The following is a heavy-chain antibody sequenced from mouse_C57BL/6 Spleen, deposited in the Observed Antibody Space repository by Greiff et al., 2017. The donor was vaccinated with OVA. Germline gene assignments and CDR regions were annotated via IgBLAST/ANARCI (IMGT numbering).Heavy chain of an antibody. J-gene: IGHJ1*03. V-gene: IGHV5-9*01. CDR3: ARGIYYYGSSHWYFDV. D-gene: IGHD1-1*01. Sequence: EVKVVESGGGLVKPGGSLKLSCAASGFTFSSYTMSWVRQTPEKRLEWVATISGGGGNTYYPDSVKGRFTISRDNAKNTLYLQMSSLRSEDTALYYCARGIYYYGSSHWYFDVWGTGTTVTVSS. CDR2: ISGGGGNT. CDR1: GFTFSSYT.